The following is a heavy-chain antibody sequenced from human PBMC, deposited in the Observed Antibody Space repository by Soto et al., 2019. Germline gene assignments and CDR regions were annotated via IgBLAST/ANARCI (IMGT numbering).Heavy chain of an antibody. CDR2: INHSGST. CDR3: ARGRYYYFWSGYYTYYYYGMDV. J-gene: IGHJ6*02. V-gene: IGHV4-34*01. CDR1: GGSFSGYY. Sequence: PSETLSLTCAVYGGSFSGYYWSWIRQPPGKGLEWIGEINHSGSTNYNPSLKSRVTISVDTSKNQFSLKLSSVTAADTAVYYCARGRYYYFWSGYYTYYYYGMDVWGQGTTVTVSS. D-gene: IGHD3-3*01.